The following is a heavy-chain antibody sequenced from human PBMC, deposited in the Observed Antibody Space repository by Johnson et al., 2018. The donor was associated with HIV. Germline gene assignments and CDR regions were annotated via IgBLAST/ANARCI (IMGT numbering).Heavy chain of an antibody. V-gene: IGHV3-64*01. D-gene: IGHD3-16*01. Sequence: VQLVESGGGLVQPGGSLRLSCVASGFTFSSYAMHWVRQAPGKGLEYVSAISSNGGSTYYANSVKGRFTISRDNSKNTLYLQMNSLRAEDTAVYYCARESPHVNDACDIWGQGTMVTVSS. J-gene: IGHJ3*02. CDR3: ARESPHVNDACDI. CDR1: GFTFSSYA. CDR2: ISSNGGST.